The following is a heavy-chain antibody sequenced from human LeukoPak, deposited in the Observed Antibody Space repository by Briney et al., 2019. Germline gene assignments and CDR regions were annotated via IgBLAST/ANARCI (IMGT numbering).Heavy chain of an antibody. CDR2: IYYSGST. CDR3: ARLLQFGDYVACDAFDI. V-gene: IGHV4-39*01. CDR1: GESLSGYY. Sequence: SETLSLTCAVHGESLSGYYWGWIRQPPGKGLEWIGSIYYSGSTYYNPSLKSRVTISVDTSKNQFSLKLSSVTAADTAVYYCARLLQFGDYVACDAFDIWGQGTMVTVSS. D-gene: IGHD4-17*01. J-gene: IGHJ3*02.